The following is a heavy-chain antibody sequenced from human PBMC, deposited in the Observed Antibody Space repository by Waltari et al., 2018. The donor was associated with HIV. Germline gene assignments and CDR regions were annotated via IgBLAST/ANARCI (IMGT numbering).Heavy chain of an antibody. J-gene: IGHJ5*01. Sequence: EVQLVESGGGLVQPGRSLRLSCVASGFPFDDYPMPWVRQSPGKCLEWVSGISGNSGLTDYGDSVKGRFTIPRDNAKNSLYLKMNSLTVEDTAFYYCAKGGSHLTIFEAWFDSWGQGTLVTVSS. CDR3: AKGGSHLTIFEAWFDS. D-gene: IGHD3-3*01. V-gene: IGHV3-9*01. CDR2: ISGNSGLT. CDR1: GFPFDDYP.